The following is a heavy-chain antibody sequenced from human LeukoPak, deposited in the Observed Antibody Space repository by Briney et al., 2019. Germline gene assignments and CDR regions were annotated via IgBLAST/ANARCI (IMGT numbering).Heavy chain of an antibody. Sequence: ASVKVSCKASGYTFTSYGISWVRQAPGQGLEWMGWISAYNGNTNYAQKLQGRVTMTEDTSTDTAYMELSSLRSEDTAVYYCATASRQTVTGLGWVEYYFDYWGQGTLVTVSS. CDR3: ATASRQTVTGLGWVEYYFDY. J-gene: IGHJ4*02. D-gene: IGHD4-11*01. CDR1: GYTFTSYG. CDR2: ISAYNGNT. V-gene: IGHV1-18*01.